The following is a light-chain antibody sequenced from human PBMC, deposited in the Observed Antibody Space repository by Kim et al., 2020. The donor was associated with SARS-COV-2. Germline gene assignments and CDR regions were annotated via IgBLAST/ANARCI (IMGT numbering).Light chain of an antibody. V-gene: IGKV1-17*01. J-gene: IGKJ5*01. CDR1: QDIGND. CDR3: LQHRTYPIT. Sequence: ASVGDRVTITWRASQDIGNDLGWYQQSPGRAPKRLIYGASNLQSGVPSRFSGSGSETEFTLTINSLQPEDFATYFCLQHRTYPITFGQGTRLEIK. CDR2: GAS.